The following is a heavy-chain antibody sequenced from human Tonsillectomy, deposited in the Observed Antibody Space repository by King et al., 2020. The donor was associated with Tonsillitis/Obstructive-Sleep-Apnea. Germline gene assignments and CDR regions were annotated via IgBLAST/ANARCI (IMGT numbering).Heavy chain of an antibody. D-gene: IGHD3-16*01. V-gene: IGHV3-23*04. Sequence: VQLVESGXXXVXXXXSLXLXXAXSGFXXXSSAXSWVXQTPGKGLEWVSAITGSGGTTYYADSVKGRFTISRDNSKNTLYLQMNSLSAEDTAVYYCAKDLLMLAADWGQGTLVSVSS. CDR1: GFXXXSSA. CDR2: ITGSGGTT. CDR3: AKDLLMLAAD. J-gene: IGHJ4*02.